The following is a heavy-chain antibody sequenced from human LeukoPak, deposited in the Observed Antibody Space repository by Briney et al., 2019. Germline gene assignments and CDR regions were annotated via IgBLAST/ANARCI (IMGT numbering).Heavy chain of an antibody. CDR2: IYYSGST. V-gene: IGHV4-59*01. CDR3: ARVAAAYYFDY. CDR1: GGSISSYY. Sequence: KPSETLSLTCTVSGGSISSYYWSWIRQPPGKGLEWIGYIYYSGSTNYNPSLKSRVTISVDTSKNQFSLKLSSVTAADTAVYYCARVAAAYYFDYWGRGTLVTVSS. J-gene: IGHJ4*02. D-gene: IGHD6-13*01.